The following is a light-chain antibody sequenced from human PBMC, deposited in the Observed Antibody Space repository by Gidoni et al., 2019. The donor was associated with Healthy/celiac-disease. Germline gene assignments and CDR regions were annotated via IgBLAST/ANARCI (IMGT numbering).Light chain of an antibody. CDR2: AAS. Sequence: DIQMTQSPSSLSASVGDRVTITCRASQSISSYLNWYQQKPGKAPKLLIYAASSLQSGVPSRFSGSGSGTDFTLTISSLQPEDFATYYCQQSYSTPFFPFGPGTKVDI. J-gene: IGKJ3*01. CDR3: QQSYSTPFFP. CDR1: QSISSY. V-gene: IGKV1-39*01.